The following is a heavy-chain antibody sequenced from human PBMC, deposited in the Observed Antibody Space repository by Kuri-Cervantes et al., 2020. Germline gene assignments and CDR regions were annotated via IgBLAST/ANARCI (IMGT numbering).Heavy chain of an antibody. D-gene: IGHD1-26*01. CDR2: VRQDGNEK. CDR3: ARDTMGAGGF. V-gene: IGHV3-7*01. Sequence: GESLKISCAASGFTFSSYAMHWVRQAPGKGLEWVANVRQDGNEKNYGDSVKGRFTISRDNAKNSVYLQMNSLRAEDTAVYYCARDTMGAGGFWGQGTLVTVSS. CDR1: GFTFSSYA. J-gene: IGHJ4*02.